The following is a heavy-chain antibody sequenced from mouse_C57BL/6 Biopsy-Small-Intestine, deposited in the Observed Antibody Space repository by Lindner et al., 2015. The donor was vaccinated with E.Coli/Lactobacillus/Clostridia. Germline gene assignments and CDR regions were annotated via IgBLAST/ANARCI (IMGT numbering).Heavy chain of an antibody. CDR2: IDPENDGT. Sequence: VQLQESGPELVKPGASVKMSCKAAGYTFINYVIHWVKQKPGQGLEWIGYIDPENDGTKYNEKFKGKATLTSDKSSSTAYMELSSLTSEDSAVYYCVRPYGDSFAYWGQGTLATVSA. D-gene: IGHD2-13*01. CDR3: VRPYGDSFAY. J-gene: IGHJ3*01. CDR1: GYTFINYV. V-gene: IGHV1-14*01.